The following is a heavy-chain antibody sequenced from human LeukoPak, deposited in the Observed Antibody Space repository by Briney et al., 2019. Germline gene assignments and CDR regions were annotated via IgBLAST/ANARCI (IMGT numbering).Heavy chain of an antibody. J-gene: IGHJ5*02. D-gene: IGHD6-13*01. Sequence: PGGSLRLSCAASGFTFSSYAMHWVRQAPGKGLEWVAVISYDGSNKYYADSVKGRFTISRDNSKNTLYLQMNSLRAEDTAVYYCARERIAATGTGWFDPWGQGTLVTVSS. CDR1: GFTFSSYA. CDR2: ISYDGSNK. CDR3: ARERIAATGTGWFDP. V-gene: IGHV3-30*04.